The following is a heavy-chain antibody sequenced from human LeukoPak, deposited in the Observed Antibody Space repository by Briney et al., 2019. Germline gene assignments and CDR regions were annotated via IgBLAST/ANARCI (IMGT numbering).Heavy chain of an antibody. CDR1: GVTFSDQV. J-gene: IGHJ4*02. CDR3: ASGDYYFDN. V-gene: IGHV3-48*02. CDR2: ISISSNTM. D-gene: IGHD3-3*01. Sequence: GGSLRLSCAASGVTFSDQVMNWVRQAPGKGLEWVSYISISSNTMYYADSVKGRFTISRDNAKNSLYLQMNSLRDEDTAVYFCASGDYYFDNWGQGTLVTVSS.